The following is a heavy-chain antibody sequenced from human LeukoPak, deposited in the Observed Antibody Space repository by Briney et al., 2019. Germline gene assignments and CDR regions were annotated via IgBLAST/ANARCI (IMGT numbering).Heavy chain of an antibody. CDR2: IIPIFGTA. CDR3: ARDFIPKIPGSGSYYKTFPLGWFDP. D-gene: IGHD3-10*01. CDR1: GGTFSSYA. Sequence: SVKVSCKASGGTFSSYAISWVRQAPGQGLEWMGGIIPIFGTANYAQKFQGRVTITADESTSTAYMELSSLRSEDTAVYYCARDFIPKIPGSGSYYKTFPLGWFDPWGQGTLVTVSS. J-gene: IGHJ5*02. V-gene: IGHV1-69*01.